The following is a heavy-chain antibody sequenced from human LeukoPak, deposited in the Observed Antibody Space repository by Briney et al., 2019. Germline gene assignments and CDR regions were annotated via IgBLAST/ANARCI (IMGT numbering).Heavy chain of an antibody. Sequence: PSETLSLTCAVSGGSISSSNWWSWVRQPPGKGLEWIGEIYHSGSTNYNPSLKSRVTISVDKSKNQFSLKLSSVTAADTAVYYCARDYYDSSGYHGYYFDYWGQGTLVTVSS. CDR2: IYHSGST. V-gene: IGHV4-4*02. CDR1: GGSISSSNW. D-gene: IGHD3-22*01. J-gene: IGHJ4*02. CDR3: ARDYYDSSGYHGYYFDY.